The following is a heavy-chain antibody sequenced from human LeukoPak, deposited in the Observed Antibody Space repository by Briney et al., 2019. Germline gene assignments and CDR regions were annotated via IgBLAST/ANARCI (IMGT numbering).Heavy chain of an antibody. D-gene: IGHD6-13*01. CDR2: INPNSGGT. Sequence: GASVKVSCKASGYTFTGYYMHWVRQAPGQGLEWMGWINPNSGGTNYAQKFQGRVTMTRDTSISTAYMELSRLRSDDTAVYYCAREGYSSSWYFWHYWGQGTLVTVSS. CDR3: AREGYSSSWYFWHY. CDR1: GYTFTGYY. J-gene: IGHJ4*02. V-gene: IGHV1-2*02.